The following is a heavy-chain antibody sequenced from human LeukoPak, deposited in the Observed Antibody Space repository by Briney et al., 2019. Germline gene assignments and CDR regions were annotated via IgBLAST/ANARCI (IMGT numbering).Heavy chain of an antibody. J-gene: IGHJ4*02. CDR1: GGSISSNNC. D-gene: IGHD4-23*01. V-gene: IGHV4-4*02. Sequence: PSGALSLTCVVSGGSISSNNCWTWVRQPPGKGLEWIGEIYDSRATNYNPSLKSRVTISIDKSKKQFSLTLSSVTAADTAVYYCARNAGNSDFDYWGQGTLVTVSS. CDR2: IYDSRAT. CDR3: ARNAGNSDFDY.